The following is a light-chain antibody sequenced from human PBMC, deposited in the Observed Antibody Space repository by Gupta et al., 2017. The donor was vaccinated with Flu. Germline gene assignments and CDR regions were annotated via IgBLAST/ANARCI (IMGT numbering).Light chain of an antibody. Sequence: VTPGEPASISCRSSQSLLHTNGYNYLDWYLQKPGQPPQLLIYLGSNRASGVPDRFSGSGSGTXFTLKIXRVEAEDVGVYYCMQTLQTPYTFGXGSKLEIK. CDR3: MQTLQTPYT. J-gene: IGKJ2*01. CDR1: QSLLHTNGYNY. V-gene: IGKV2-28*01. CDR2: LGS.